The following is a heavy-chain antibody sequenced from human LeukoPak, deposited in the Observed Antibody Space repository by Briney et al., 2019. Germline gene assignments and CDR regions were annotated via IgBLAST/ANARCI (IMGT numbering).Heavy chain of an antibody. CDR1: GGSVSSYY. V-gene: IGHV4-59*02. CDR3: ARIDYYGSGRRADY. D-gene: IGHD3-10*01. CDR2: IYYSGST. Sequence: SETLSLTCTVSGGSVSSYYWSWIRQPPGKGLEWIGYIYYSGSTNYNPSLKSRVTISVDTSKNQFSLKLSSVTAADTAVYYCARIDYYGSGRRADYWGQGTLVTVSS. J-gene: IGHJ4*02.